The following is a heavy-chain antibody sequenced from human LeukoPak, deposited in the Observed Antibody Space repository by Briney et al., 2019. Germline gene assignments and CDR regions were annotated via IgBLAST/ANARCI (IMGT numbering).Heavy chain of an antibody. Sequence: GGSLRLSCAASGFTFSNAWMSWVRQAPGKGLVWVGRIKRKTDGGTTDYAAPVKGRFTISRDDSKNTLYLHMNSLKTEDTAVYFCTTDTGGSGSYYIDCWGQGTLVTVSS. CDR1: GFTFSNAW. J-gene: IGHJ4*02. V-gene: IGHV3-15*01. D-gene: IGHD3-10*01. CDR2: IKRKTDGGTT. CDR3: TTDTGGSGSYYIDC.